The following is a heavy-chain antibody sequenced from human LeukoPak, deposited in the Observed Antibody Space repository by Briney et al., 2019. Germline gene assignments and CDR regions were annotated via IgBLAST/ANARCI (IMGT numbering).Heavy chain of an antibody. Sequence: PSETLSLTCTVSGGSISNGAYLWSWIRQHPRKGLEWIGYIYDSGSAYDNPSLKSRLTISVDTSKNQFSLKLYSVTAADTAVYYCASHGTSASDYWGQGTLVTVSS. CDR1: GGSISNGAYL. D-gene: IGHD6-13*01. CDR3: ASHGTSASDY. J-gene: IGHJ4*02. V-gene: IGHV4-31*03. CDR2: IYDSGSA.